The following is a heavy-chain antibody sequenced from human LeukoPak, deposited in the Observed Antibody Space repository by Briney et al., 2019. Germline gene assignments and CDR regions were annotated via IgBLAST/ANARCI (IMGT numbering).Heavy chain of an antibody. CDR3: AKDMYSSSVPNWFDP. CDR2: ISGSGGST. Sequence: GGSLRLSCAASGFTFSSYGMSWVRQAPGKGMDWVSSISGSGGSTYYADSVKGRFTISRDNSKNTLYLQMNSLRAEDTAVYYCAKDMYSSSVPNWFDPWGQGILVTVSS. V-gene: IGHV3-23*01. J-gene: IGHJ5*02. CDR1: GFTFSSYG. D-gene: IGHD6-13*01.